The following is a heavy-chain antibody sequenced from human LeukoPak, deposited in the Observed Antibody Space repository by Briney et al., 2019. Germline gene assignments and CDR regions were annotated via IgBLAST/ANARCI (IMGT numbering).Heavy chain of an antibody. Sequence: PGGSLRLSCAASGFTFGSYGMNWVRQAPGKGLEWVSSISSSSYYIYYVDSVKGRFTISRDNARNSLSLQMNSLRAEDTAVYYCARDPGGTYPDAFDIWGQGTMVTVPS. V-gene: IGHV3-21*01. CDR1: GFTFGSYG. CDR2: ISSSSYYI. CDR3: ARDPGGTYPDAFDI. J-gene: IGHJ3*02. D-gene: IGHD1-26*01.